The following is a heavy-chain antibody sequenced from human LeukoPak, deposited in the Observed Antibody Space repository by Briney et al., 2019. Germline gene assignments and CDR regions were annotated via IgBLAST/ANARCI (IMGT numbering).Heavy chain of an antibody. Sequence: PLASVKVSCKASGGTFSSYAISWVRQAPGQGLEWMGGIIPIFGTANYAQKFQGRVTITADKSTSTAYMELSSLRSDDTAVYYCARDRQYQLPPDYWGQGTLVTVSS. D-gene: IGHD2-2*01. V-gene: IGHV1-69*06. CDR1: GGTFSSYA. CDR2: IIPIFGTA. J-gene: IGHJ4*02. CDR3: ARDRQYQLPPDY.